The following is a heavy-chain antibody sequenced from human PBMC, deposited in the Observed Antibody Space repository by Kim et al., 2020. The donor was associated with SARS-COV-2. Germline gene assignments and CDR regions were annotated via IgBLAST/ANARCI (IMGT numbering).Heavy chain of an antibody. CDR3: VRDRMGGAFDL. CDR1: GFTFSNYD. D-gene: IGHD3-16*01. Sequence: GGSLRLSCAASGFTFSNYDMNWVRQAPGKGLEWLSFITKSSSTMYYADSVRGRFTISRDNAQNPLYLQMSSLRDEDTAVYYCVRDRMGGAFDLWGRGKMVTVSS. V-gene: IGHV3-48*02. J-gene: IGHJ3*01. CDR2: ITKSSSTM.